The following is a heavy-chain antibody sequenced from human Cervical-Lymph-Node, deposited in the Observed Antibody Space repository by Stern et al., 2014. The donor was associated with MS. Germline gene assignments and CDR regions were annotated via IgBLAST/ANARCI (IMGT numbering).Heavy chain of an antibody. CDR2: IYWDGSTS. Sequence: VQLVESGGGVVQPGGSLRLSCAASGFVFHRCTMHWVRQAPGKGLEWISLIYWDGSTSFYADSVKGRFTISRDNSRESLFLQLSSLRTEDTALYFCARDGYGHMDVWGQGTTVIVSS. CDR3: ARDGYGHMDV. J-gene: IGHJ6*02. CDR1: GFVFHRCT. V-gene: IGHV3-43*01. D-gene: IGHD5-12*01.